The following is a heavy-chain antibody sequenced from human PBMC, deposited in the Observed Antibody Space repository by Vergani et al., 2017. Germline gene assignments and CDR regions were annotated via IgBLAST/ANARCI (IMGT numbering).Heavy chain of an antibody. CDR3: AREGDTAMGDAFDI. D-gene: IGHD5-18*01. J-gene: IGHJ3*02. CDR1: GYSISSGYY. V-gene: IGHV4-38-2*02. Sequence: QVQLQESGPGLVKPSETLSLTCAVSGYSISSGYYWGWIRQPPGKGLEWIGSIYHSGSTYYNPSLKSRVTISVDTSKNQFSLKLSSVTAADTAVYYCAREGDTAMGDAFDIWGQGTMVTVSS. CDR2: IYHSGST.